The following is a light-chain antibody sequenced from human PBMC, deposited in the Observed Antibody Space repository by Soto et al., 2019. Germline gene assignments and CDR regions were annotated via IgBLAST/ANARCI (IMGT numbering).Light chain of an antibody. J-gene: IGLJ2*01. CDR3: NSYTSSSFGF. V-gene: IGLV2-14*01. CDR2: EAR. Sequence: QSALTQPASVSGSPGQSITISGTGTSSHVGGYNYVSWYQQHPGRALKLMMYEARNRPAWGSNRFSGAKSGNTAPLTLSGLQAEDGADYYCNSYTSSSFGFVGGGTKVTVL. CDR1: SSHVGGYNY.